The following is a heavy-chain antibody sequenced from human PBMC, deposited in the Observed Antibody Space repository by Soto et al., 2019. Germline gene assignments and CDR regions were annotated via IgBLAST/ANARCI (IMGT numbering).Heavy chain of an antibody. Sequence: GGSLRLSCAASGFTFSSYGMHWVRQAPGKGLVWVSRINSDGSSTSYADSVKGRFTISRDNAKNTLYLQMNSLRAEDTAVYYCARDRSILEWLYGPYDAFDIWGQGTMVTVPS. CDR1: GFTFSSYG. J-gene: IGHJ3*02. D-gene: IGHD3-3*01. CDR3: ARDRSILEWLYGPYDAFDI. CDR2: INSDGSST. V-gene: IGHV3-74*01.